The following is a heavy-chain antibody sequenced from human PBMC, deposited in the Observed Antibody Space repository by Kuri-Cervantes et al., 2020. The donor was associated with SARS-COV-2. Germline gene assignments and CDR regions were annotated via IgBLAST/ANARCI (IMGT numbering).Heavy chain of an antibody. J-gene: IGHJ6*03. Sequence: GESLKISCAASGFTFSSYAMSWVRQAPGKGLEWVSAISGSGGSTYYADSVKGRFTFSRDNSKNTLYLQMNSLRAEDTAVYYCAKASLVGYYYYYMDVWGKGTTVTVSS. CDR1: GFTFSSYA. D-gene: IGHD1-26*01. V-gene: IGHV3-23*01. CDR3: AKASLVGYYYYYMDV. CDR2: ISGSGGST.